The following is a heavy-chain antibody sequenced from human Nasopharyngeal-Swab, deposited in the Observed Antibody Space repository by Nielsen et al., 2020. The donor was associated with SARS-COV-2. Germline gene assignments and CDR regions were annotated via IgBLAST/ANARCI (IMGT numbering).Heavy chain of an antibody. CDR3: AKDRGYDYVWGSYDY. Sequence: GESLKISCAASGFTFNSHGMHWVRQAPGKGLEWVSAISGSGGSTYYADSVKGRFTISRDNSKNTLYLQMSSLRAEDTAVYYCAKDRGYDYVWGSYDYWGQGTLVTVSS. D-gene: IGHD3-16*01. J-gene: IGHJ4*02. CDR2: ISGSGGST. CDR1: GFTFNSHG. V-gene: IGHV3-23*01.